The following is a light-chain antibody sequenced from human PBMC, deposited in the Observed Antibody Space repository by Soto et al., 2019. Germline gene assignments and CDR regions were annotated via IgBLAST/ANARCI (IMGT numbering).Light chain of an antibody. Sequence: SLLTQPPPVSAAPKQKVTISFSGSSSYIGNNYVSWYQQLPGTAPKLLIYDSNKRPSGIPDRFSGSKSGTSATLGITGLQTGDEADYYCGTWDSSLSAYVFGTGTKVTVL. CDR2: DSN. CDR1: SSYIGNNY. CDR3: GTWDSSLSAYV. V-gene: IGLV1-51*01. J-gene: IGLJ1*01.